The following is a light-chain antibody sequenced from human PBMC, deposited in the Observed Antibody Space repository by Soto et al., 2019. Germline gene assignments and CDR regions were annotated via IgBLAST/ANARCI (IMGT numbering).Light chain of an antibody. V-gene: IGLV2-14*01. Sequence: QSALTQPASVSGSPGQSITISCTGTSSDVGGYNYVSWYRQHPGRAPKLMIYEVSHRPPGDSYRFSGSKSGNTSSLTISGLQAEDEAAYNWISYTRSSNYVFGTGTNLTVL. CDR2: EVS. CDR3: ISYTRSSNYV. CDR1: SSDVGGYNY. J-gene: IGLJ1*01.